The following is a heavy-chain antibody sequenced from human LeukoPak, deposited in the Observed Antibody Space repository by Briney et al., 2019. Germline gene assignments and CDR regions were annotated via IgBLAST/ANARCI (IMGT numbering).Heavy chain of an antibody. CDR1: GFTFSSYE. J-gene: IGHJ4*02. CDR2: ISSSGSTI. Sequence: GGSLRLSCAASGFTFSSYEMNWVRQAPGKGLEWVSYISSSGSTIYYADSVKGRFTISRDNAKNSLYLQMNSLRAKDTAVYYCASNGLSGGFDYWGQGTLVTVSS. D-gene: IGHD3-16*01. CDR3: ASNGLSGGFDY. V-gene: IGHV3-48*03.